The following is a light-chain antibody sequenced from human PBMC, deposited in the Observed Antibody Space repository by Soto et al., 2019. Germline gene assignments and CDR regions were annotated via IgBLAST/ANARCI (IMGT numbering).Light chain of an antibody. CDR1: QTVSSSS. Sequence: DIVLTQSPGTLSLSPWDSATLSCRASQTVSSSSLAWYQQKPGQAPRLLIFGASTRAAGFPDRFSGSGSGTDFTLTISRLEPEDFAVYYCQQYGSSPRTFGQGTKVDIK. CDR2: GAS. CDR3: QQYGSSPRT. J-gene: IGKJ1*01. V-gene: IGKV3-20*01.